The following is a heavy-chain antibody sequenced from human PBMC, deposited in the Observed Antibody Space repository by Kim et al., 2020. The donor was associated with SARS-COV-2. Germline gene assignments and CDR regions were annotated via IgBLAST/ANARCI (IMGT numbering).Heavy chain of an antibody. D-gene: IGHD3-16*01. V-gene: IGHV3-21*04. CDR2: ISSSSSYI. CDR1: GFTFSSYS. J-gene: IGHJ4*02. CDR3: ARWKLGGYAYYFDY. Sequence: GGSLRLSCAASGFTFSSYSMNWVRQAPGKGLEWVSSISSSSSYIYYADSVKGRFTISRDNAKNSLYLQMNSLRAEDTAVYYCARWKLGGYAYYFDYWGQGTLVTVSS.